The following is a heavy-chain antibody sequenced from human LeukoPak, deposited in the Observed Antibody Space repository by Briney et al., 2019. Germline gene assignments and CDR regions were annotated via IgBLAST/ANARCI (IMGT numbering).Heavy chain of an antibody. D-gene: IGHD3-22*01. CDR2: ISSDSGSI. V-gene: IGHV3-9*01. Sequence: GGSLRLSCAASGFTFDDYAMHWVRQAPGKGLEWVSGISSDSGSIGYADSVKGRFTISRDNAKNSLYLQMNSLRAEDTALYYCAKDLHYYDNSGLLGYWGQGTLVTVSS. CDR1: GFTFDDYA. J-gene: IGHJ4*02. CDR3: AKDLHYYDNSGLLGY.